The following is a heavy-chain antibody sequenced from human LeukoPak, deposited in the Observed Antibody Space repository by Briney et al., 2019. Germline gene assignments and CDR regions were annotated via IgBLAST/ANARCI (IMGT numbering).Heavy chain of an antibody. D-gene: IGHD2-2*01. CDR1: GYTLTELS. V-gene: IGHV1-24*01. Sequence: ASVKVSCKVSGYTLTELSMHWVRQAPGKGLEWMGGFDPEDGETIYAQKFQGRVTMTEDTSTDTAYMELSSLRSEDTAVYYCAKAHAAYCSSTSCYYYYYYYGMDVWGQGTTVTVSS. CDR3: AKAHAAYCSSTSCYYYYYYYGMDV. CDR2: FDPEDGET. J-gene: IGHJ6*02.